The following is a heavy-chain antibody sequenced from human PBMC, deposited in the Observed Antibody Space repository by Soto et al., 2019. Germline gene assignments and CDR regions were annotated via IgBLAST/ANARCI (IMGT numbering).Heavy chain of an antibody. CDR2: IYYSGST. D-gene: IGHD6-13*01. J-gene: IGHJ4*02. V-gene: IGHV4-39*01. CDR3: ARHGAAAGKPYDY. CDR1: GGSISSSSYY. Sequence: SETLSLTCTVSGGSISSSSYYWGWIRQPPGKGLEWIGSIYYSGSTYYNPSLKSRVTISVDTSKNQFSLKLSSVTAADTAVYYCARHGAAAGKPYDYWGQGTLVTVSS.